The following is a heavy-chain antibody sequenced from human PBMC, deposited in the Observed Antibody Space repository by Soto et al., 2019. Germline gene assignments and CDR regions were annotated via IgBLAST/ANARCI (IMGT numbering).Heavy chain of an antibody. Sequence: PGGSLRLSCAASGFTFSAYWMHWVRQAPGKGLVWVSRINSDGSTTDYADSVKGRFTISRDNAKNTLYLQMNRLRAEDTAVYYCARSHDYGAFGSDYWGQGTLVTVSS. CDR1: GFTFSAYW. CDR2: INSDGSTT. J-gene: IGHJ4*02. D-gene: IGHD4-17*01. CDR3: ARSHDYGAFGSDY. V-gene: IGHV3-74*01.